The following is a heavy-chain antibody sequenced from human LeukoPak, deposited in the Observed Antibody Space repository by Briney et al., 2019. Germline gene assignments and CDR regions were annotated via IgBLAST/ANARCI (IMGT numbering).Heavy chain of an antibody. J-gene: IGHJ6*03. Sequence: GGSLRLSCAASGFTFSNYNMNWVRQAPGKGLEWVSSISSSSSYIYYADSVKGRFTISRDNAKNSLYLQMNSLRAEDTALYYCARGVTAMDPRTDYFHYYMDVWGKGTTVTVSS. CDR2: ISSSSSYI. CDR3: ARGVTAMDPRTDYFHYYMDV. D-gene: IGHD5-18*01. CDR1: GFTFSNYN. V-gene: IGHV3-21*04.